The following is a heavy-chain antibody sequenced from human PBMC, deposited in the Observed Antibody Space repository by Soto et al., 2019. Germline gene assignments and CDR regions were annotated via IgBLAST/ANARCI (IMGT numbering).Heavy chain of an antibody. CDR2: IYFTGKT. Sequence: PSETLSLTCTVSGDSIRDGGYYWAWIRQRPGKGLEWMGYIYFTGKTNYNPSLENRLTMSVDTSRRQLYLRLTSVTAADTAVYFCAKDPSPQPIPAVTPGWFDPWGQGISVTVSS. V-gene: IGHV4-31*03. D-gene: IGHD4-4*01. CDR3: AKDPSPQPIPAVTPGWFDP. J-gene: IGHJ5*02. CDR1: GDSIRDGGYY.